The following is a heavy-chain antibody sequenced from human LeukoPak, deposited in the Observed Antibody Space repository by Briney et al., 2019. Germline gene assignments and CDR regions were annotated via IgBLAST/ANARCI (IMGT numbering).Heavy chain of an antibody. Sequence: GGSLRLSCAASGFTFSSYAMSWVRQAPGKGLEWVSAISGSGGSTYYADSVKGRFTISRDNSKNTLYLQMSSLRAEDTAVYYCAKSKCSSTSCYTKFDYWGQGTLVTVSS. CDR2: ISGSGGST. J-gene: IGHJ4*02. CDR1: GFTFSSYA. V-gene: IGHV3-23*01. CDR3: AKSKCSSTSCYTKFDY. D-gene: IGHD2-2*02.